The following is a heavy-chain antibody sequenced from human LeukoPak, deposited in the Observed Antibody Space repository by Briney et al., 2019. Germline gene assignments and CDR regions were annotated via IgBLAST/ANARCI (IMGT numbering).Heavy chain of an antibody. D-gene: IGHD1-1*01. CDR3: AREPPGTTGTTCWFDP. V-gene: IGHV1-2*02. CDR2: INPKNGGS. Sequence: ASVKVSCKASGYTFTGYYMHWVRQAPGQGLEWVGWINPKNGGSNYAQKFQGRVTMTRDTSISTAYMEVSRLRSDGTAVYYCAREPPGTTGTTCWFDPWGQGTLVTVSS. CDR1: GYTFTGYY. J-gene: IGHJ5*02.